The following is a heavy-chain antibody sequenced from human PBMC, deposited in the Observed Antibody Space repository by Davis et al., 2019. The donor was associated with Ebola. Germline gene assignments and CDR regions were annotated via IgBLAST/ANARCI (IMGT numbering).Heavy chain of an antibody. D-gene: IGHD3-3*01. CDR1: GGSVSSGSYY. Sequence: MPSETLSLTCTVSGGSVSSGSYYWSWIRQPPGKGLEWIGYIYYSGSTNYNPSLKSRVTISVDTSKNQFSLKLSSVTAADTAVYYCARGYGFSDYYYGMDVWGQGTTVTVSS. V-gene: IGHV4-61*01. CDR2: IYYSGST. J-gene: IGHJ6*02. CDR3: ARGYGFSDYYYGMDV.